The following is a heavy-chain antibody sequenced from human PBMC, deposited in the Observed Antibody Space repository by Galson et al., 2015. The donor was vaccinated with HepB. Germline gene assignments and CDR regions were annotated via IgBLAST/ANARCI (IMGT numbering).Heavy chain of an antibody. Sequence: SETLSLTCTVSGGSISSYYWSWIRQPPGKGLEWIGYIYYSGSTNYNPSLKSRVTISVDTSKNQFSLKLSSVTAADTAVYYCARGPQIDYDFWSGYASETGFDPWGQGTLVTVSS. CDR2: IYYSGST. D-gene: IGHD3-3*01. V-gene: IGHV4-59*01. CDR3: ARGPQIDYDFWSGYASETGFDP. J-gene: IGHJ5*02. CDR1: GGSISSYY.